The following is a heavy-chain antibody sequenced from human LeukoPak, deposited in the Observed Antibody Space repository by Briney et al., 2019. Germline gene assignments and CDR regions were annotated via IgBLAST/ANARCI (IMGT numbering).Heavy chain of an antibody. CDR2: IKTKTDGETT. D-gene: IGHD3-22*01. CDR3: TTAGGIVI. CDR1: GFTFSNAW. V-gene: IGHV3-15*01. Sequence: GGSLRLSCAASGFTFSNAWMNWVRQAPGKGLEWVGRIKTKTDGETTDYAAPVKGRFTISRDDSKNTLYLQMNSLKTEDTAVYYCTTAGGIVIWGQGTLVTVSS. J-gene: IGHJ4*02.